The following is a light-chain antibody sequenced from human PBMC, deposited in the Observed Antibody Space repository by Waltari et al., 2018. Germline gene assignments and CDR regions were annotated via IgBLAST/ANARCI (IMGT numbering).Light chain of an antibody. CDR3: QQSYTTPPHT. CDR2: AAS. Sequence: DIQMTQSPSSLSASVGDRVTITCRASQRISSYLNWYQQKPGKAPKRLICAASSLQSGVPSRFSGSGSGTDFTLTISSLQPEDFATYYCQQSYTTPPHTFAQGTKLEIK. CDR1: QRISSY. V-gene: IGKV1-39*01. J-gene: IGKJ2*01.